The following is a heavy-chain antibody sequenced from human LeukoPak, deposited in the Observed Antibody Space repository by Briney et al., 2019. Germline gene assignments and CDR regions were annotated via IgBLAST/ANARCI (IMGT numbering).Heavy chain of an antibody. CDR3: ARGKGGAAAGRSLEY. D-gene: IGHD6-13*01. CDR1: GYTFTSYG. Sequence: RASVKVSCKASGYTFTSYGINWVRQATGQGLEWMGWMNPNNANTGYAQKFQGRVTMTRNTSISTASMEPSSLRSEDTAVYYCARGKGGAAAGRSLEYWGQGTLVTVSS. CDR2: MNPNNANT. J-gene: IGHJ4*02. V-gene: IGHV1-8*01.